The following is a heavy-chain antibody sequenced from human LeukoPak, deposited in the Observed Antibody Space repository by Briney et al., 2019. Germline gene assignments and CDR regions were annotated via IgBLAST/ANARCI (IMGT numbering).Heavy chain of an antibody. CDR1: GGSISSYY. D-gene: IGHD2-2*01. J-gene: IGHJ3*02. CDR3: SVVWCSSTSCQSAGAFDI. CDR2: IYTSGST. Sequence: SETLSLTCAVYGGSISSYYWSWIRQPAGKGLEWIGRIYTSGSTNYNPSLKGRVTMSVDTSKNQFSLKLSSVTAADTAVYYCSVVWCSSTSCQSAGAFDIWGQGTMVTVSS. V-gene: IGHV4-59*10.